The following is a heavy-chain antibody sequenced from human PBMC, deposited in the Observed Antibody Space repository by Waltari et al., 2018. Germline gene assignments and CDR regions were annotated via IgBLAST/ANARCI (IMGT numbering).Heavy chain of an antibody. J-gene: IGHJ6*03. CDR1: GYSISSGYY. V-gene: IGHV4-38-2*02. D-gene: IGHD2-8*02. CDR2: IYHSGGT. CDR3: ARGDCTGGVCSNHYYYYMDV. Sequence: QVQLQESGPGLVKPSETLSLTCTVSGYSISSGYYWGWIRQPPGKGLEGTGSIYHSGGTYYNPSLKSRVTISVDTSKNQFSLKLSSVTAADTAVYYCARGDCTGGVCSNHYYYYMDVWGKGTTVTVSS.